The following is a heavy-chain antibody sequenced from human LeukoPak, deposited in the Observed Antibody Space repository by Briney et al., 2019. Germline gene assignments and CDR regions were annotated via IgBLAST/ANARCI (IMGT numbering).Heavy chain of an antibody. CDR2: IYWNDDK. CDR1: GFSLSTSGVG. Sequence: SGPTLVNPTQTLTLTCTFSGFSLSTSGVGVGWIRQPPGKALEWLALIYWNDDKRYSPSLKSRLTITKDTSKNQVVLTMANMDPVDTATYYCAHSYAWLRGDNNWFDPWGQGTLVTVSS. V-gene: IGHV2-5*01. J-gene: IGHJ5*02. CDR3: AHSYAWLRGDNNWFDP. D-gene: IGHD3-10*01.